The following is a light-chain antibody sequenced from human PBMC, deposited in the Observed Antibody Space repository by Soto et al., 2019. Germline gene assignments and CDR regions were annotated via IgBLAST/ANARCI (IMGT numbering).Light chain of an antibody. CDR1: QSVSSTY. J-gene: IGKJ1*01. CDR2: GAS. CDR3: QQYGNSPRT. V-gene: IGKV3-20*01. Sequence: EIVLTQSPGTLSLSPGERATLSCRVSQSVSSTYLAWYQQKPGQAPRLLIYGASNRATDIPDRFSGSGSGTDFTLTISRLETEDFAVYYCQQYGNSPRTFGQGTKVEIK.